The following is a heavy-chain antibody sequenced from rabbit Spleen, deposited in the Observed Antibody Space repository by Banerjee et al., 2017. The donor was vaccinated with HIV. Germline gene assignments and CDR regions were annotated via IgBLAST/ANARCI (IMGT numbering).Heavy chain of an antibody. CDR3: ARNFDL. Sequence: QEQLKESGGGLVQPEGSLTLTCTASGFSFSPVNWIYWVRQAPGKGLEWIGTIYAGSTGTTDYARWAKGRFTISKTSSTTVTLQMTSLTAADTATYFCARNFDLWGPGTLVTVS. CDR1: GFSFSPVNW. V-gene: IGHV1S45*01. J-gene: IGHJ4*01. CDR2: IYAGSTGTT.